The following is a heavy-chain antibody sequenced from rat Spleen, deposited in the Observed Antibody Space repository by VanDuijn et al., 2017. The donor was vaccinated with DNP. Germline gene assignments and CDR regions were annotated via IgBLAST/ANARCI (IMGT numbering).Heavy chain of an antibody. V-gene: IGHV5-22*01. Sequence: EVQLVESGGGLVQPGRSLKLSCAASGFSLSDYYMAWVRQAPTKGLEWVAYISFDGGSTYYGDSVKGRFTISRDNAKSTLYLQMNSLKSEDMATYYCVRWYNSGYYFDYWGQGVMVTVSS. CDR1: GFSLSDYY. D-gene: IGHD4-3*01. J-gene: IGHJ2*01. CDR2: ISFDGGST. CDR3: VRWYNSGYYFDY.